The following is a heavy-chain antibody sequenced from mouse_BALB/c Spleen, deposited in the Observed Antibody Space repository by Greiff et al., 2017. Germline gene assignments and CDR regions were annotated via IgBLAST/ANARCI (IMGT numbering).Heavy chain of an antibody. D-gene: IGHD2-14*01. V-gene: IGHV5-17*02. Sequence: DVMLVESGGGLVQPGGSRKLSCAASGFTFSSFGMHWVRQAPEKGLEWVAYISSGSSTIYYADTVKGRFTISRDNPKNTLFLQMTSLRSEDTAMYYCARRGRYDGYYYAMDDWGQGTSVTVSS. CDR1: GFTFSSFG. CDR3: ARRGRYDGYYYAMDD. J-gene: IGHJ4*01. CDR2: ISSGSSTI.